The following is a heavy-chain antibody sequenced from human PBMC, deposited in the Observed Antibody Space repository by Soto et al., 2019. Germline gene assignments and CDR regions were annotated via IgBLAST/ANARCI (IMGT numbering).Heavy chain of an antibody. CDR1: GYTFTNYA. Sequence: ASVKVSCKPSGYTFTNYAIHWVRQAPGQRLEWMGWINAGNGNTKYSQKFQGRITITRDRPTSTSSMELSSLRSEDTALYYCARGDLWGNNRYFDYWGQGTLVTVSS. D-gene: IGHD3-16*02. CDR2: INAGNGNT. J-gene: IGHJ4*02. CDR3: ARGDLWGNNRYFDY. V-gene: IGHV1-3*01.